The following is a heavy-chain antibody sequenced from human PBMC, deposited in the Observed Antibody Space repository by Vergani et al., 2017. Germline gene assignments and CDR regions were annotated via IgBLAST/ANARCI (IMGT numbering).Heavy chain of an antibody. Sequence: EVQLLESGGSLKQPGGSVRLSCAASGFTFSTYAMHWVRQAPGKGLECVSALTGGGGSTYYADSFKGSFIISRDNSRDTLCLQMNSLRPEDTATYYCVKDAGTYENFFDSWGQGTLFTFSS. J-gene: IGHJ4*02. CDR1: GFTFSTYA. CDR2: LTGGGGST. D-gene: IGHD1-26*01. V-gene: IGHV3-23*01. CDR3: VKDAGTYENFFDS.